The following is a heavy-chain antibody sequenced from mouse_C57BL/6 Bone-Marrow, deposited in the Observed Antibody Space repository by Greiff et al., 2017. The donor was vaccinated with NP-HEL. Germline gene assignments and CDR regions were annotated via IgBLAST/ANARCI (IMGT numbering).Heavy chain of an antibody. J-gene: IGHJ4*01. V-gene: IGHV10-1*01. CDR1: GFSFNTYA. D-gene: IGHD1-1*01. Sequence: EVKLEESGGGLVQPKGSLKLSCAASGFSFNTYAMNWVRQAPGKGLEWVARIRSKSNNYATYYADSVKDRFTISRDDSESMLYLQMNNLKTEDTAMYYCVRPLYYGSSYDYAMDYWGQGTSVTVSS. CDR2: IRSKSNNYAT. CDR3: VRPLYYGSSYDYAMDY.